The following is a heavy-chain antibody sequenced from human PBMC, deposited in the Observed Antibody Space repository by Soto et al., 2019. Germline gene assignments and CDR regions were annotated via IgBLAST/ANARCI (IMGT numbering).Heavy chain of an antibody. CDR3: ARGVAVRGRITVDY. J-gene: IGHJ4*02. CDR1: GFIFSSYG. V-gene: IGHV3-30*03. CDR2: LSYDGRNK. D-gene: IGHD3-10*01. Sequence: QVRLVESGGGVVQPGRSLRLSCAVSGFIFSSYGMHWVRQAPGKGLEWVTVLSYDGRNKFYADSVKGRFTISRDNSKNTLYLQMTSLRTEGAAVYYCARGVAVRGRITVDYWGQGTLVTVSS.